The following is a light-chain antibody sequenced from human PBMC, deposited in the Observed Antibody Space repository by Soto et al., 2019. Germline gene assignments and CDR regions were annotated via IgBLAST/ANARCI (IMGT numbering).Light chain of an antibody. J-gene: IGKJ4*01. CDR3: QQRSNWPLT. CDR2: DAS. Sequence: EIVMTQSPATLSVSPGERATLSCRASQSVGSKLAWYQQRPGQAPRLLIFDASNRATGIPARFSGSGSGTDFTLTISSLEPEDFAVYYCQQRSNWPLTFGGGTKV. V-gene: IGKV3-11*01. CDR1: QSVGSK.